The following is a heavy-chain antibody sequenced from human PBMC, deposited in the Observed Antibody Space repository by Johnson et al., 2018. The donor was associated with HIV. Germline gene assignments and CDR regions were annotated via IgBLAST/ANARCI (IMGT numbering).Heavy chain of an antibody. CDR1: GFRFNNNA. CDR2: FSSDGESI. J-gene: IGHJ3*02. Sequence: QVQLVESGGDLVQPGKSLRLSCAASGFRFNNNAMHWVRQAPGKGLEYVGGFSSDGESISYANSVRGRFTISRDNSKNTFYLQMNSLRAEDTAIYYCAKDWADQDVFDIWGQGTMVTVSS. CDR3: AKDWADQDVFDI. D-gene: IGHD3-16*01. V-gene: IGHV3-64*04.